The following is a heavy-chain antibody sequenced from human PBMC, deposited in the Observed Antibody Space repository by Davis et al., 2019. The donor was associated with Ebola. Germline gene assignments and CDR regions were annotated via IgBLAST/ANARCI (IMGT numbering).Heavy chain of an antibody. V-gene: IGHV3-30*03. CDR3: ARDRGTVTPYYFDY. J-gene: IGHJ4*02. Sequence: GGSLRLSCAASGFTFSSYGMHWVRQAPGKGLEWVAVISYDGSNKYYADSVKGRFTISRDNSKNTLYLQMNSLRAEDTAVYYCARDRGTVTPYYFDYWGQGTLVTVSS. CDR1: GFTFSSYG. CDR2: ISYDGSNK. D-gene: IGHD4-17*01.